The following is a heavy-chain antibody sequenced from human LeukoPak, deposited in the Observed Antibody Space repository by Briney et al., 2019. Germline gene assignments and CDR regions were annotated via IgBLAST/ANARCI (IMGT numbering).Heavy chain of an antibody. CDR2: IYPNSGGT. CDR1: GYTFTDYY. V-gene: IGHV1-2*02. CDR3: ARDFSQYTGY. J-gene: IGHJ4*02. Sequence: ASVKVSCKASGYTFTDYYIHWVRQAPGQGLEWMGWIYPNSGGTNYAQKFQGRVTMTRDTSITPAYMELTRLRSDDTAVYYCARDFSQYTGYWGQGTLVTVSS. D-gene: IGHD2-2*02.